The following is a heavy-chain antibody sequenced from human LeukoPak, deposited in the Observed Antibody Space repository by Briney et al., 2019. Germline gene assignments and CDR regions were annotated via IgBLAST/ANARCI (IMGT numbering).Heavy chain of an antibody. CDR1: GFTFTSYW. CDR3: ARGGTKTTPDFDS. CDR2: TKQDGGDK. D-gene: IGHD1-14*01. V-gene: IGHV3-7*01. J-gene: IGHJ4*02. Sequence: GGSLRLSCAASGFTFTSYWMSWVRQAPGKGLEWVATTKQDGGDKYYVDSVKGRFTISRDNAKNSLYLQMNSLRAEDTAVYFCARGGTKTTPDFDSRGQGTLVTVSS.